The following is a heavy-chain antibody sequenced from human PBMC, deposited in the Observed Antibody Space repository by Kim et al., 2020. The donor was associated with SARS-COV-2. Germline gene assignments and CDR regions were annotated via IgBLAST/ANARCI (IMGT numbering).Heavy chain of an antibody. D-gene: IGHD3-10*01. CDR3: TRVRRARGPVGGYFVHFGIDV. V-gene: IGHV4-34*01. CDR1: GESLSSSF. J-gene: IGHJ6*02. CDR2: ISQSGSA. Sequence: SETLSLTCTIYGESLSSSFWAWIRQSPGKRLEWIGEISQSGSATYNPSLKSRVRLSLDTYSKHFSLRLTSVTAAATAVYVCTRVRRARGPVGGYFVHFGIDVWGHGTSVAVSS.